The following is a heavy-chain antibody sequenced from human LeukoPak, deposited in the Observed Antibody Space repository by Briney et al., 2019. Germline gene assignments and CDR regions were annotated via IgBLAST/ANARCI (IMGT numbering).Heavy chain of an antibody. CDR3: ARELGYCSSTSRQNWFDP. Sequence: ASVKVSCKASGYTFTDYYMHWVRQAPGQGLEWMGWINPNSGGTNYAQKFQGRVTMTRDTSISTAYMELSRLRSDDTAVYYCARELGYCSSTSRQNWFDPWGQGTLVTVSS. CDR2: INPNSGGT. J-gene: IGHJ5*02. V-gene: IGHV1-2*02. CDR1: GYTFTDYY. D-gene: IGHD2-2*01.